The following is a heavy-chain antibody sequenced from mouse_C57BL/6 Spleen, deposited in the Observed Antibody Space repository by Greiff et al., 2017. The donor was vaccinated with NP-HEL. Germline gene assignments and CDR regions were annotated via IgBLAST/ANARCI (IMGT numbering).Heavy chain of an antibody. J-gene: IGHJ4*01. CDR1: GYTFTSYW. Sequence: QVQLKQPGAELVKPGASVKMSCKASGYTFTSYWITWVKQRPGQGLEWIGDIYPGSGSTNYNEKFKSKATLTVDTSSSTAYMQLSSLTSEDSAVYYCARENYGDAMDYWGQGTSVTVSS. V-gene: IGHV1-55*01. CDR2: IYPGSGST. CDR3: ARENYGDAMDY. D-gene: IGHD1-1*01.